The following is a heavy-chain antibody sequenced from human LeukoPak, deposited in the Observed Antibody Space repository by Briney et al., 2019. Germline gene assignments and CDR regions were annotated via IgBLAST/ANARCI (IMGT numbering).Heavy chain of an antibody. CDR2: IYYSGST. CDR1: GGSISSGDYY. D-gene: IGHD3-9*01. Sequence: SQTLSLTCIVSGGSISSGDYYWSWIRQPPGKGPEWIGYIYYSGSTYHNPSLKSRVTISVDTSKNQFSLKVTSVTAADTAVYYCARGRSATSCDILTGYYKTTSYFDYWGQGTLVTVSS. V-gene: IGHV4-30-4*01. J-gene: IGHJ4*02. CDR3: ARGRSATSCDILTGYYKTTSYFDY.